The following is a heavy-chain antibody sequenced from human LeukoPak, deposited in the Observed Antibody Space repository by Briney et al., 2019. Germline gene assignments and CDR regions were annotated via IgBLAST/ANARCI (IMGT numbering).Heavy chain of an antibody. Sequence: PGGSLRLSCAASGFTFSSYSMNWVRQAPGKGLEWVSSISSSSSYIYYADSVKGRFTISRDNAKNSLYLQMNSLRAEDTAVYYCARDKRQAASGAVDYWDQGTLVTVSS. CDR3: ARDKRQAASGAVDY. D-gene: IGHD4-17*01. CDR2: ISSSSSYI. CDR1: GFTFSSYS. V-gene: IGHV3-21*01. J-gene: IGHJ4*02.